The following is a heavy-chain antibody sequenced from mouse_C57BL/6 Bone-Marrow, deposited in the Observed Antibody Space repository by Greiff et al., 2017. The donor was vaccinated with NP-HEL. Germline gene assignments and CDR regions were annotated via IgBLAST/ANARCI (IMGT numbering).Heavy chain of an antibody. V-gene: IGHV1-56*01. Sequence: QVQLQQSGPELVRPGASVKISCKAPGYTFTSHWMQWVRQRPGQGLEWIGEIFPGRGSTYYNEKFKGKATLTVDTSSSTAYMQLSSLTSEDSAVYFCASRGPITTVVASNFEVWGTGTTVTVSS. CDR2: IFPGRGST. CDR1: GYTFTSHW. D-gene: IGHD1-1*01. CDR3: ASRGPITTVVASNFEV. J-gene: IGHJ1*03.